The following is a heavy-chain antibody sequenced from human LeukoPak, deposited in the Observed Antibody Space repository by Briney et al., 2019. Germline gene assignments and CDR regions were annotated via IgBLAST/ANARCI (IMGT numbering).Heavy chain of an antibody. CDR3: ARDLGRGWRDSYFDY. V-gene: IGHV4-4*07. D-gene: IGHD2-21*02. CDR2: IYTSGST. CDR1: GGSISSYY. Sequence: SETLSLTCTVSGGSISSYYWSWIRQPAGKGLEWIGRIYTSGSTNYNPSLKSRVTMSVDTSKNQFSLMLSSVTAADTAVYYCARDLGRGWRDSYFDYWGQGTLVTVSS. J-gene: IGHJ4*02.